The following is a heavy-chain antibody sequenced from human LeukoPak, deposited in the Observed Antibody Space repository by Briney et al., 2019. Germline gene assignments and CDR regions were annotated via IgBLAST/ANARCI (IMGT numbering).Heavy chain of an antibody. D-gene: IGHD3-3*01. CDR1: DGSISSYY. CDR2: IYSSGST. Sequence: SETLSLTCTVSDGSISSYYWSWIRQPPGKGLEWIGYIYSSGSTNYNPSLKSRVTISVDTSKNQFSLKLSSVTAADTAIYYCAREDFGVVIDYWGQGTLVTVSS. J-gene: IGHJ4*02. V-gene: IGHV4-59*12. CDR3: AREDFGVVIDY.